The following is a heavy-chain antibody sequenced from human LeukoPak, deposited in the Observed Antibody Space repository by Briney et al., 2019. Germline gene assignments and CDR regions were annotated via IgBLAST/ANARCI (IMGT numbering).Heavy chain of an antibody. CDR1: GFTFSSYA. V-gene: IGHV3-30-3*01. D-gene: IGHD4-17*01. Sequence: GGSLRLSCAASGFTFSSYAMHWVRQAPGKGLEWVAVISYDGSNKYYADSVKGRFTISRDNSKNTPYLQMNSLRAEDTAVYYCVTLTVTLDWFDPWGQGTLVTVSS. CDR2: ISYDGSNK. J-gene: IGHJ5*02. CDR3: VTLTVTLDWFDP.